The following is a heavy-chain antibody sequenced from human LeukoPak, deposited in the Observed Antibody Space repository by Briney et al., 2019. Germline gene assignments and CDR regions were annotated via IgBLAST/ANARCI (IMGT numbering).Heavy chain of an antibody. D-gene: IGHD1-26*01. V-gene: IGHV3-33*01. J-gene: IGHJ4*02. CDR1: GFTFSNYG. CDR2: IRYDGSNK. CDR3: ARDRSLIYLDS. Sequence: GGSLRLSCAASGFTFSNYGIHWVRQAPGKGLEWVAVIRYDGSNKYYADSVKGRFTISRDNSKNTVYLQMNSLRDGDTAVYYCARDRSLIYLDSWGQETLVTVSS.